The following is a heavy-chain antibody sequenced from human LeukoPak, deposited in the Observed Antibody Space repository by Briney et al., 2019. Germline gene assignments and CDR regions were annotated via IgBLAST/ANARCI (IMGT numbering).Heavy chain of an antibody. CDR3: AKDGHTVEPYDFDY. CDR2: ISGIGGST. Sequence: GCSLRLSCAPSGFIFRRYAMRRVRQAPGNGLESVSAISGIGGSTYYADSVKSRFIIARDNSKNTLYLQMNSRRAEDTAVYYCAKDGHTVEPYDFDYWGQGTLVTVSS. J-gene: IGHJ4*02. V-gene: IGHV3-23*01. CDR1: GFIFRRYA. D-gene: IGHD4-23*01.